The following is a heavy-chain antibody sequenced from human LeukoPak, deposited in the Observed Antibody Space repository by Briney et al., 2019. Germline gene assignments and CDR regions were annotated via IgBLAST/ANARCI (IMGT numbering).Heavy chain of an antibody. Sequence: GGSLRLSCEVSGFTVNSNYMAWVRQAPGRGLEWVSLIYAGGDTYYADSVRGRFSISRDNSKNTLYLQMNTLRAEDTAVYYCARDYFDDSGCLAYWGQGTLVTVSS. CDR2: IYAGGDT. CDR3: ARDYFDDSGCLAY. J-gene: IGHJ4*02. CDR1: GFTVNSNY. D-gene: IGHD3-22*01. V-gene: IGHV3-66*01.